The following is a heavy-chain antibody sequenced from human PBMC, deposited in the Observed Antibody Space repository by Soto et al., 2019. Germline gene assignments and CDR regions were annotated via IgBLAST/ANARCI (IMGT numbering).Heavy chain of an antibody. J-gene: IGHJ5*02. Sequence: ASVKVSCKASGYTSTSYAMHWVRQAPGQRLEWMGWINAGNGNTKYSQKFQGRVTITRDTSASTAYMELSSLRSEDTAVYYCARDITYYDFWSGPRGLWFDPWGRGTLVTVSS. CDR1: GYTSTSYA. V-gene: IGHV1-3*01. CDR3: ARDITYYDFWSGPRGLWFDP. D-gene: IGHD3-3*01. CDR2: INAGNGNT.